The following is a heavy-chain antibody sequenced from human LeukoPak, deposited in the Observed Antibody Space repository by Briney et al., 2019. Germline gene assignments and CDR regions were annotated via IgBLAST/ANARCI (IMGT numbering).Heavy chain of an antibody. CDR3: ARGFFHSSSRTHKPSSWFDP. V-gene: IGHV4-34*01. Sequence: PSETLSLTCAVYGGSFSGYYWSWIRQPPGKGLEWIGEINHSGSTNYNPSLKSRVTISVDTSKNQFSLKLSSVTAADTAVYYCARGFFHSSSRTHKPSSWFDPWGQGTLVTVSS. D-gene: IGHD6-6*01. CDR1: GGSFSGYY. CDR2: INHSGST. J-gene: IGHJ5*02.